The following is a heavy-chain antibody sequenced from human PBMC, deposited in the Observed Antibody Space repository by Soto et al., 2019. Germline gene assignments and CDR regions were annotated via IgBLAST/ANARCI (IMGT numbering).Heavy chain of an antibody. CDR3: ARGVLTTVTTFYY. J-gene: IGHJ4*02. CDR1: GGSVSSGSYY. D-gene: IGHD4-17*01. Sequence: SETLSLTCTVSGGSVSSGSYYWSWIRQPPGKGLEWIGYIYYSGSTNYNPSLKSRVTIPVDTSKNQFSLKLSSVTAADTAVYYCARGVLTTVTTFYYWGQGTLVTVSS. V-gene: IGHV4-61*01. CDR2: IYYSGST.